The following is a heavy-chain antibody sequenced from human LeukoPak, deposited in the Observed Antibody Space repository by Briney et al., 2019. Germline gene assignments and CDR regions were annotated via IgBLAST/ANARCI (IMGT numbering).Heavy chain of an antibody. CDR2: INHSGST. CDR3: AREVVGDMTTVTTRYYYYYMDV. Sequence: SETLSLTCAVYGGSFSGYYWSWIRQPPGKGLEWIGEINHSGSTNYNPSLKSRVTISVDTSKNQFSLRLSSVTAADTAVYYCAREVVGDMTTVTTRYYYYYMDVWGKGTTVTISS. CDR1: GGSFSGYY. J-gene: IGHJ6*03. D-gene: IGHD4-17*01. V-gene: IGHV4-34*01.